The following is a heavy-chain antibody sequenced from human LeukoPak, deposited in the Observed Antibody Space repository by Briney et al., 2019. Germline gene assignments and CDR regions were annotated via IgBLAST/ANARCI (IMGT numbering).Heavy chain of an antibody. D-gene: IGHD1-26*01. CDR3: AKERGYSGSSLDY. CDR1: GFTFSSYA. CDR2: ISGSGDST. V-gene: IGHV3-23*01. Sequence: GGSLRLSCAASGFTFSSYAMNWVRQAPGKGLEWVSSISGSGDSTYYVDSVKGRFTISRDISKNTPYLQMNSLRAEDTALYYCAKERGYSGSSLDYWGQGTLLTVSS. J-gene: IGHJ4*02.